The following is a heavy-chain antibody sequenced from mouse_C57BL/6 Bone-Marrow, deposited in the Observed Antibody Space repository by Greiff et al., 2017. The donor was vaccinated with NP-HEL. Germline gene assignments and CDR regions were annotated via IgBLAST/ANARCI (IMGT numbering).Heavy chain of an antibody. CDR2: ISNLAYSI. Sequence: DVQLVESGGGLVQPGGSLKLSCAASGFTFSDYGMAWVRQAPRKGPEWVAFISNLAYSIYYADTVTGRFTISRENAKNTLYLEMSSLRSEDTAMYYCARHRDYGSSYWYFDVWGTGTTVTVSS. D-gene: IGHD1-1*01. CDR3: ARHRDYGSSYWYFDV. V-gene: IGHV5-15*01. J-gene: IGHJ1*03. CDR1: GFTFSDYG.